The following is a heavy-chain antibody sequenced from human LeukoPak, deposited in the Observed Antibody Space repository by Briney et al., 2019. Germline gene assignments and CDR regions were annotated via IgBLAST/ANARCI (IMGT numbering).Heavy chain of an antibody. V-gene: IGHV1-24*01. Sequence: ASVKVSCKVSGYTLTELSMHWVRQAPGKGLEWMGGFDPEDGETIYAQKLQGRVTMTTDTSTSTAYMELRSLRSDDTAVYYCARDQDYDILTGYYHWGQGTLVTVSS. D-gene: IGHD3-9*01. CDR2: FDPEDGET. J-gene: IGHJ4*02. CDR1: GYTLTELS. CDR3: ARDQDYDILTGYYH.